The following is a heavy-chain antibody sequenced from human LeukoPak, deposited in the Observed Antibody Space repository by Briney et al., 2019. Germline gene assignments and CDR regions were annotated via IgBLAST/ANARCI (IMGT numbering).Heavy chain of an antibody. V-gene: IGHV3-23*01. Sequence: GGSLRLSCAASGFTFSSYAMSWVRQAPGKGLEWVSAISGSGGSTYYVDSVKGRFTISRDNSKNTLYLQMNSLRAEDTAVYYCAKDNWEYSSIPYYYYGMDVWGQGTTVTVSS. CDR2: ISGSGGST. CDR3: AKDNWEYSSIPYYYYGMDV. CDR1: GFTFSSYA. D-gene: IGHD1-26*01. J-gene: IGHJ6*02.